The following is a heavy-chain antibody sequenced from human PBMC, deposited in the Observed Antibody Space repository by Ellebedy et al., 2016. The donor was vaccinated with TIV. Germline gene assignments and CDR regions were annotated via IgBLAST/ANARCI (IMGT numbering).Heavy chain of an antibody. Sequence: SETLSLTXAVYGGSFSGYYWSWIRQPPGKGLEWIGSIYYSGSTNYNPSLKSRVTISVDKSKNQFSLKLSSVTAADTAVYYCARANDYYDSSGYYSPAFDIWGQGTMVTVSS. CDR3: ARANDYYDSSGYYSPAFDI. V-gene: IGHV4-34*01. D-gene: IGHD3-22*01. J-gene: IGHJ3*02. CDR1: GGSFSGYY. CDR2: IYYSGST.